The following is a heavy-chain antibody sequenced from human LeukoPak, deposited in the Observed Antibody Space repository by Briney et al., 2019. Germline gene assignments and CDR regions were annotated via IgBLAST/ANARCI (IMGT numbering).Heavy chain of an antibody. CDR3: ARDARAAAGTPFHY. J-gene: IGHJ4*02. D-gene: IGHD6-13*01. V-gene: IGHV1-18*01. Sequence: ASVTVSCKASDYTFLRFGISWVRQAPGQGLEWMGWISGYRGYTNYAQKFQDRVSITTDTSTNTAYMEVRSLRSDDTAVYYCARDARAAAGTPFHYWGQGTLVTVSS. CDR2: ISGYRGYT. CDR1: DYTFLRFG.